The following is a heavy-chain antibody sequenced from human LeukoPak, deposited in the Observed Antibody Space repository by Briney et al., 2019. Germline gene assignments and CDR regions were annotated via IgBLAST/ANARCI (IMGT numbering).Heavy chain of an antibody. CDR1: GGTFSSYA. V-gene: IGHV1-69*13. CDR3: ARDGRIAARPSYYYYYMDV. D-gene: IGHD6-6*01. J-gene: IGHJ6*03. CDR2: IIPIFGTA. Sequence: ASVKVSCKASGGTFSSYAISWVRQAPGQGLEWMGGIIPIFGTANYAQKFQGRVTITADESTSTAYMELSSLRSEDTAVYYCARDGRIAARPSYYYYYMDVWGKGTTVTASS.